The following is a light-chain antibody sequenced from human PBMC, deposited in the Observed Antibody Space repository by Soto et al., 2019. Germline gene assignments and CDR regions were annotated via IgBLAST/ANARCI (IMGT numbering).Light chain of an antibody. V-gene: IGKV1D-16*01. CDR2: GAS. Sequence: DIEVTQSPSSLSSSVGDIVTITCRTSHGISTYLAWYQQKSQKAPKSLIYGASNLQRGVSPRFSGRRSETNFNFTISSLQPEDFGTYYCRQYKSYPPTFGGGTKVDIK. J-gene: IGKJ4*01. CDR1: HGISTY. CDR3: RQYKSYPPT.